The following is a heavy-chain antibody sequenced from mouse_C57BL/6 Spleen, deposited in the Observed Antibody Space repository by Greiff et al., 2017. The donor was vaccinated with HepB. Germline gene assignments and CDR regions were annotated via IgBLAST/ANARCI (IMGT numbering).Heavy chain of an antibody. Sequence: QVQLQQSGAELVKPGASVKISCKASGYAFSSYWMNWVKQRPGKGLEWIGQIYPGDGDTNYNGKFKGKATLTADQSSSPAYMQLSSLTSEDSAVYFCARYPASGSSLYYAMDYWGQGTSVTVSS. CDR2: IYPGDGDT. V-gene: IGHV1-80*01. D-gene: IGHD1-1*01. CDR1: GYAFSSYW. J-gene: IGHJ4*01. CDR3: ARYPASGSSLYYAMDY.